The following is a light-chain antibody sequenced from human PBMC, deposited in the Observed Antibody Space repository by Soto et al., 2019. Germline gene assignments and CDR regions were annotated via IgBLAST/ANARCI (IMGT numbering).Light chain of an antibody. Sequence: QSVLTQPPSASGTPGQRVTISCSGSSSDIGTNTANWYQQLPGTAPKLLIYSSNQRPSGVPDRFSGSKSGTSASLAISGLQSEDEADYYCAAWDDSLNGVVFGGGTKLTVL. V-gene: IGLV1-44*01. CDR2: SSN. CDR1: SSDIGTNT. CDR3: AAWDDSLNGVV. J-gene: IGLJ2*01.